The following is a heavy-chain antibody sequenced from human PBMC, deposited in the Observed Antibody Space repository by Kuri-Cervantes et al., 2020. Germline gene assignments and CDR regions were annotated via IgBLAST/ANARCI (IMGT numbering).Heavy chain of an antibody. CDR2: ISSSSSSI. D-gene: IGHD3-22*01. CDR1: GFTFSSYN. V-gene: IGHV3-48*01. CDR3: ASRPDSSGFR. Sequence: GESLKISCAASGFTFSSYNMNWVRQAPGKGLEWVSYISSSSSSIHYADSVKGRFTISRDNSKNTLYLQMNSLRAEDTAVYYCASRPDSSGFRWGQGTLVTVSS. J-gene: IGHJ4*02.